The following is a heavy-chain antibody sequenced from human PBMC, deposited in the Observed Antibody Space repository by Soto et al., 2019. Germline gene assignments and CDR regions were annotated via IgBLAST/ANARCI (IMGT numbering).Heavy chain of an antibody. CDR3: ARQGYCTNGVCYTSGYYYYCMDV. CDR1: GFTASSNY. J-gene: IGHJ6*03. CDR2: IYSGGST. Sequence: GGSLRLSCAASGFTASSNYMSWVRQAPGKGLEWVSVIYSGGSTYYADSVKGRFTISRDNSKNTLYLQMNSLRAEDTAVYYCARQGYCTNGVCYTSGYYYYCMDVWGKGTTVTVYS. V-gene: IGHV3-66*04. D-gene: IGHD2-8*01.